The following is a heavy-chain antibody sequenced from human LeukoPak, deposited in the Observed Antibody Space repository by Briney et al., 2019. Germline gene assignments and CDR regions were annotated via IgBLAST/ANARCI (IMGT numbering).Heavy chain of an antibody. V-gene: IGHV3-66*01. CDR2: IYSGGST. CDR1: GFTVSSNY. Sequence: GGSLRLSCAASGFTVSSNYMSWVRQAPGKGLEWVSVIYSGGSTYYADSVKGRFTISRDNSKNTLYLQMNSLRAEDTAVYYCARGPYTIFGASGGFDYWGQGTLVTVSS. D-gene: IGHD3-3*01. CDR3: ARGPYTIFGASGGFDY. J-gene: IGHJ4*02.